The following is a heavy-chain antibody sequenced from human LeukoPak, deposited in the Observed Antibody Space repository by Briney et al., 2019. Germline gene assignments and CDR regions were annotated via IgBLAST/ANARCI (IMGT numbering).Heavy chain of an antibody. V-gene: IGHV4-61*02. CDR2: IYTSGRI. Sequence: SETLSLTCTVSGGSISRGVYSWSWIRQPAGKGLEWIGRIYTSGRINYNPSLKSRVTISVDTSKNQFSLKLSSVTAADTAVYYCARDGWSDAFDIWGQGTMVTVSS. CDR3: ARDGWSDAFDI. J-gene: IGHJ3*02. CDR1: GGSISRGVYS. D-gene: IGHD6-19*01.